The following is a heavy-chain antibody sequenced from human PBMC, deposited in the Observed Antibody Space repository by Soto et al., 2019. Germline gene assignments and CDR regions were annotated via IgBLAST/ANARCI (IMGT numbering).Heavy chain of an antibody. CDR2: ISSISTYT. CDR1: GFTFSDYY. J-gene: IGHJ3*02. D-gene: IGHD6-13*01. CDR3: ARDLGAAAAFGGDAFDI. V-gene: IGHV3-11*06. Sequence: QVQLVESGGGLVKPGGSLRLSCAASGFTFSDYYMSWIRQAPGKGLEWISYISSISTYTNYADSVKGRFTISRDNAHDSLYLQMNSLRAEDTAMYYCARDLGAAAAFGGDAFDIWGQGTMVTVSS.